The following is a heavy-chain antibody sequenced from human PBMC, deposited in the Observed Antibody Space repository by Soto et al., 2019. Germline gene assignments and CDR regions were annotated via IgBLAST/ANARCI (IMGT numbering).Heavy chain of an antibody. V-gene: IGHV3-7*01. CDR2: INQDGSEK. CDR1: GFTFSTYW. CDR3: VGLSHMDV. Sequence: EVQLVESGGGLVQPGGSLRLSCASSGFTFSTYWMNWVRQAPGKGLEWLANINQDGSEKYYVDSVKGLFTISRDNAKNSLYLQMNSLRVEDTAVYYCVGLSHMDVWGKGTTVTVSS. J-gene: IGHJ6*03.